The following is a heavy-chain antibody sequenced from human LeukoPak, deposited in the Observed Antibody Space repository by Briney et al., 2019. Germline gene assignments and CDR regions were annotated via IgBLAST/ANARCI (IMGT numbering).Heavy chain of an antibody. CDR2: ITNSDNSM. D-gene: IGHD3-10*01. CDR3: ARIWPSEAAFDI. V-gene: IGHV3-11*01. CDR1: GFTFSDYY. J-gene: IGHJ3*02. Sequence: GGSLRLSCVASGFTFSDYYMTWIRQAPGKGLEWVSYITNSDNSMYYADSVKGRFTISRDNAKNSLHLQMNSLRAEDTAVYYCARIWPSEAAFDIWGQGTMVTVSS.